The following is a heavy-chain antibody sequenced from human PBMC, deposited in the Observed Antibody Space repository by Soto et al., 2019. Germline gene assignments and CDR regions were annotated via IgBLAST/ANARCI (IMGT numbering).Heavy chain of an antibody. J-gene: IGHJ6*03. CDR2: ISSSSSYI. Sequence: ESGGGLVKPGGSLRLSCAASGFTFSSYSMNWVRQAPGKGLEWVSSISSSSSYIYYADSVKGRFTISRDNAKNSLYLQMNSLRAEDTAVYYCARAQRTYYDFWSGYYYYMDVWGKGTTVTVSS. CDR3: ARAQRTYYDFWSGYYYYMDV. V-gene: IGHV3-21*01. CDR1: GFTFSSYS. D-gene: IGHD3-3*01.